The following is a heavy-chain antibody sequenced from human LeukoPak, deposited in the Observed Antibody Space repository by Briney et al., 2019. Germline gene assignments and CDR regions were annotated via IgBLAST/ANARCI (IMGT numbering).Heavy chain of an antibody. D-gene: IGHD2-15*01. CDR3: AKGRALEVVAAFNY. CDR2: ISGSGANT. CDR1: GSTFSSYA. J-gene: IGHJ4*02. Sequence: GGSLRLSCAASGSTFSSYAMSWVRQAPGRGLEWVSTISGSGANTYYADSVKGRFTISRDNSKNTLYLQMNSLRADDTAIYYCAKGRALEVVAAFNYWGQGTVVTASS. V-gene: IGHV3-23*01.